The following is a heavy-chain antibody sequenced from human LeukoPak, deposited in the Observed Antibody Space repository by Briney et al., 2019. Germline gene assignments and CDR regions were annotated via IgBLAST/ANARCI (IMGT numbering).Heavy chain of an antibody. J-gene: IGHJ4*02. Sequence: GASVKVSCKASGGTFSSYAISWVRQAPGQGLEWMGGIIPIFGTANYAQKFQGRVTITADESTSTAYMELSSLRPEDTAVYYCARGRRYSSGWYCPDWGQGTLVTVSS. V-gene: IGHV1-69*13. D-gene: IGHD6-19*01. CDR1: GGTFSSYA. CDR3: ARGRRYSSGWYCPD. CDR2: IIPIFGTA.